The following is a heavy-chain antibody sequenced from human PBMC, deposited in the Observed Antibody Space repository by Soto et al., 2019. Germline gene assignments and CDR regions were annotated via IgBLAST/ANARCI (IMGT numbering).Heavy chain of an antibody. D-gene: IGHD1-26*01. CDR3: AREGGSYSGVTSYYYYGMDV. CDR1: GFTFSSYW. V-gene: IGHV3-7*05. J-gene: IGHJ6*02. Sequence: GGSLRLSCAASGFTFSSYWMSWVRQAPGKGLEWVANIKQDGSEKYYVDSVKGRFTISRDNAKNSLYLQMNSLRAEDTAVYYCAREGGSYSGVTSYYYYGMDVWGQGTTVTVSS. CDR2: IKQDGSEK.